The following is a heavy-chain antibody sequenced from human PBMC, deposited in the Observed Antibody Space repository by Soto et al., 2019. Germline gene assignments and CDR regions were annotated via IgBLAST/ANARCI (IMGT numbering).Heavy chain of an antibody. J-gene: IGHJ6*03. Sequence: ASVKVSCKASGYTFTSYDINWVRQATGQGLEWMGWMNPNSGNTGYAQKFQGRVTMTRNTSISTAYMELSSLRSEDTAVYYCARSLRSSTSSDYYYYYMDVWGKGTTVTVS. D-gene: IGHD2-2*01. CDR1: GYTFTSYD. V-gene: IGHV1-8*01. CDR3: ARSLRSSTSSDYYYYYMDV. CDR2: MNPNSGNT.